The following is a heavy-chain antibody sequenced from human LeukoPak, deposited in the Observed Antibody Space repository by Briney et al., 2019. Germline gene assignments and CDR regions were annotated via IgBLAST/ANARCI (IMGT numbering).Heavy chain of an antibody. CDR2: TYYRSKWYN. CDR3: ARFDGIVGATHDY. Sequence: SQTLSLTCAISGDSVSSNSAAWNWIRQSPSRGLEWLGRTYYRSKWYNDYAVSVKSRITINPDTSKNQFSLKLSSVTAADTAVYYCARFDGIVGATHDYWGQGTLVTVSS. J-gene: IGHJ4*02. CDR1: GDSVSSNSAA. V-gene: IGHV6-1*01. D-gene: IGHD1-26*01.